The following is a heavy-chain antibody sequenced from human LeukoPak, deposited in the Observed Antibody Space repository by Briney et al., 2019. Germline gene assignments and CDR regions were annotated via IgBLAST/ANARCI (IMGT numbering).Heavy chain of an antibody. CDR3: ARARPYARNYYFDY. Sequence: MSSETLSLTCTVSGGSISSYYWSWIRQPPGKGLEWIGYIYYSGSTNYNPSLKSRVTISVDTSKNQFSLKLSSVTAADTAVYYCARARPYARNYYFDYWGQGTLVTVSS. CDR2: IYYSGST. J-gene: IGHJ4*02. V-gene: IGHV4-59*01. D-gene: IGHD1-14*01. CDR1: GGSISSYY.